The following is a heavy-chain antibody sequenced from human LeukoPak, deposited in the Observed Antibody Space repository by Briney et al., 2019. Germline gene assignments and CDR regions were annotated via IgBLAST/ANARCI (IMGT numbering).Heavy chain of an antibody. CDR2: IVPILGIA. Sequence: RASVKVSCKASGGTFSSYAISWVRQAPGQGLEWMGRIVPILGIANYAQKFQGRVTITADKSTSTAYMELSSLRSEDTAVYYCARDVPWPSLYYYYYGMDVWGQGTTVTVSS. D-gene: IGHD3-10*02. CDR1: GGTFSSYA. V-gene: IGHV1-69*04. J-gene: IGHJ6*02. CDR3: ARDVPWPSLYYYYYGMDV.